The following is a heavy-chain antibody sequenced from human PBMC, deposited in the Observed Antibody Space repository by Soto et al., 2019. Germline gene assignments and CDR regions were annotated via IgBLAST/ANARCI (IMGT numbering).Heavy chain of an antibody. Sequence: QVQLVQSGAEVKKPGASVKVSCKASGYTFSNYALYWVRQAPGQRLEWMGWINAGNGDTKYSQKFQGRVTITTDTSARTDYMALSSLRSEDTTISYCARDLRAAAVFYCGMDVWGQGTTVTVSS. D-gene: IGHD6-13*01. CDR3: ARDLRAAAVFYCGMDV. CDR1: GYTFSNYA. J-gene: IGHJ6*02. V-gene: IGHV1-3*01. CDR2: INAGNGDT.